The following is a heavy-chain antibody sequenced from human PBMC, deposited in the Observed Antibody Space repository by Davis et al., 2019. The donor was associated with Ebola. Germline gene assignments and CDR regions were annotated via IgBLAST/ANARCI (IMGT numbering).Heavy chain of an antibody. Sequence: GGSLRRSCAASGFTFSSYSMNWVRQAPGKGLEWVAVISYDGSNKYYADSVKGRFIISRDSSKNTLYLQMNSLRAEDTAVYYCARVRTGMRGYFDSWGQGTLVTVSS. CDR1: GFTFSSYS. CDR2: ISYDGSNK. V-gene: IGHV3-30*03. D-gene: IGHD1-1*01. CDR3: ARVRTGMRGYFDS. J-gene: IGHJ4*02.